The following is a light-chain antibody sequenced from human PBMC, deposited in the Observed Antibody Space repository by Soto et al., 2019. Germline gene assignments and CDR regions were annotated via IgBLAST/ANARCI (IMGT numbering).Light chain of an antibody. CDR1: QSVSSSY. Sequence: EIVLTQSPGTLSLSPGERATLSCRASQSVSSSYLAWYQQNPGQAPRLLIYGASSRATGIPDRFSGSGSGTDFTLTISRLEPEDFAVYYCQQYGSSTTFGQGTKVEIK. CDR2: GAS. J-gene: IGKJ1*01. V-gene: IGKV3-20*01. CDR3: QQYGSSTT.